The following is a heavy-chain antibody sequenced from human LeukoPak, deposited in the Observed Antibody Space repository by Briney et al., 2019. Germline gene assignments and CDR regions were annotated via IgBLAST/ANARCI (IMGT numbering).Heavy chain of an antibody. D-gene: IGHD3-10*01. CDR2: IWYDGSNK. J-gene: IGHJ3*02. Sequence: GGSLRLSCAASGFTFSSYGMHWVRQAPGKGLEWVAVIWYDGSNKYYADSVKGRFTISRDNSKNTLYLQMNSLRAEDTAVYYCARARYYGSGTTTDDALLDAFDIWGQGTMVTVSS. V-gene: IGHV3-33*01. CDR3: ARARYYGSGTTTDDALLDAFDI. CDR1: GFTFSSYG.